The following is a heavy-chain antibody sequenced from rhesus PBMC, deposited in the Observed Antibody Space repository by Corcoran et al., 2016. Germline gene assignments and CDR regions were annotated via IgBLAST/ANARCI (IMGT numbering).Heavy chain of an antibody. CDR3: ASGWDYFDY. CDR1: GGSISSSY. CDR2: IYGSGSST. Sequence: QLQLQESGPGLVKPSETLSVTCAVSGGSISSSYWSGIRQAPGKGLEWIGYIYGSGSSTNYNPSLKSRVTLSVDTSKNQLSLKLSSVTAADTAVYYCASGWDYFDYWGQGVLVTVSS. J-gene: IGHJ4*01. V-gene: IGHV4-169*02. D-gene: IGHD1-44*01.